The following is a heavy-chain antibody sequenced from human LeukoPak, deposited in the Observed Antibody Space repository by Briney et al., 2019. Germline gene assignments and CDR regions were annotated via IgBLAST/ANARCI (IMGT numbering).Heavy chain of an antibody. D-gene: IGHD2-15*01. CDR1: GGSISSYY. CDR2: IYYSGST. V-gene: IGHV4-59*01. J-gene: IGHJ5*02. Sequence: SETLSLTCTVSGGSISSYYWSWIRQPPGKGLEWIGYIYYSGSTNYNPSLKSRVTISVDTSKNPFSLKLSSVTAADTAVYYCASSPLGYCSGGSCYWFDPWGQGTLVTVSS. CDR3: ASSPLGYCSGGSCYWFDP.